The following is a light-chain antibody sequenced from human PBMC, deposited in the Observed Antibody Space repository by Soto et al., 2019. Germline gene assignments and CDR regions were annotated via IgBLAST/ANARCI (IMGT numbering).Light chain of an antibody. V-gene: IGKV3-15*01. CDR3: QQYNKWPPSWT. CDR2: VAS. J-gene: IGKJ1*01. Sequence: EILLTQSPATLSVSPGDRATLSCRASQNINTTLAWYQQKPGQAPRILIYVASARATGIPARFSGSGSGTEFTLTISSLQSEDFALYHCQQYNKWPPSWTFGKGTKV. CDR1: QNINTT.